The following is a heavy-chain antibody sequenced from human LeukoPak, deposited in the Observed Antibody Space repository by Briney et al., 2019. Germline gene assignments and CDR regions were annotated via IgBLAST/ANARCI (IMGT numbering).Heavy chain of an antibody. J-gene: IGHJ4*02. CDR3: AKDVARIAYAFDY. V-gene: IGHV3-30*18. D-gene: IGHD6-13*01. CDR1: GFTFSSYG. Sequence: GGSLRLSCAASGFTFSSYGMHWVRQAPGKGLEWVAVISYDGSNKYYADSVKGRFTISRDNSKNTLYLQMNSLRAEDTAVYYCAKDVARIAYAFDYWGQGTLVTVSP. CDR2: ISYDGSNK.